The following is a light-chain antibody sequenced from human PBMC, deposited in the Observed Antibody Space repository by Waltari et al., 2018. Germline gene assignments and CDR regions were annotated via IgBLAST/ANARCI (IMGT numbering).Light chain of an antibody. CDR1: SSDVGGYNY. V-gene: IGLV2-23*02. J-gene: IGLJ3*02. Sequence: QSALTQPASVSGSPGQSITISCTGTSSDVGGYNYVSWYQQHPGKAPKLMIYDVSKRPSGVSNRCSGSKSGNTAALTISGLQAEDEAEYYCCSYAGSSTWGFGGGTKLTVL. CDR2: DVS. CDR3: CSYAGSSTWG.